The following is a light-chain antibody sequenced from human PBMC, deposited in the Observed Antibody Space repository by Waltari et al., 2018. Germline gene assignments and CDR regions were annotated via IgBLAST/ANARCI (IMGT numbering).Light chain of an antibody. CDR2: DVS. CDR3: CSYAGSYTWV. Sequence: QSALTQPPSVSGSPGPSVAISCTGSSSDVGGYNYVSWYQQQPGKAPKLMIYDVSKRPSGVPDRFSGSKSGNTASLTISGLQTEDETDYYCCSYAGSYTWVFGGGTKVTVL. V-gene: IGLV2-11*01. J-gene: IGLJ3*02. CDR1: SSDVGGYNY.